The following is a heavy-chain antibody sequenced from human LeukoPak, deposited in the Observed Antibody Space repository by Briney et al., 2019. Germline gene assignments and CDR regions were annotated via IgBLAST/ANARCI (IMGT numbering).Heavy chain of an antibody. V-gene: IGHV3-30-3*01. D-gene: IGHD3-10*01. CDR2: ISYDGSNK. CDR1: GFTFSSYA. J-gene: IGHJ4*02. Sequence: GGSLRLSCAASGFTFSSYAMHWVRQAPGKGLEWVAVISYDGSNKYYADSVKGRFTISRDNSKNTLYLQMNSLRAEDTAVYYCASLLLWFGEPLGDYWGQGTLVTVSS. CDR3: ASLLLWFGEPLGDY.